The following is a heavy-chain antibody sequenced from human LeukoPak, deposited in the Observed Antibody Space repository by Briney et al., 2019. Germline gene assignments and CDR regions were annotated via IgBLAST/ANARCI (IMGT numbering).Heavy chain of an antibody. J-gene: IGHJ4*02. CDR3: ARGRGWGYGVDY. CDR1: GGSITTTNF. CDR2: ISLRGRT. V-gene: IGHV4-4*02. Sequence: KPSETLSLTCGVSGGSITTTNFWSWVRQPPGGGLEWIGEISLRGRTQYNPSLKSRVNISIDESKNHLYLSLASVTAADTAVYFCARGRGWGYGVDYWGQGILVTVSS. D-gene: IGHD4/OR15-4a*01.